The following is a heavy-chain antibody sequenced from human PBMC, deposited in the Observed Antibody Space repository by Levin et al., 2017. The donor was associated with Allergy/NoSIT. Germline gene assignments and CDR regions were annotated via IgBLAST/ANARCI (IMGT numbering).Heavy chain of an antibody. D-gene: IGHD1-26*01. J-gene: IGHJ1*01. CDR2: INGSGGST. CDR1: GFTFSMYA. V-gene: IGHV3-23*01. CDR3: AKGCLGDLLRSFF. Sequence: GGSLRLSCAASGFTFSMYAMSWVRQAPGKGLEWVSVINGSGGSTYYADAVKGRFTISRDSSKSTLYLQMNSLRAEDTAVYYCAKGCLGDLLRSFFWGQGTLVTVSS.